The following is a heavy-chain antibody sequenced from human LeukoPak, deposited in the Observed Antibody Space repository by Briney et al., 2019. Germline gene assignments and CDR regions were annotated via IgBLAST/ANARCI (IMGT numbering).Heavy chain of an antibody. J-gene: IGHJ4*02. Sequence: SVTVSCKASGFIFTSSAVQWVRQARGQRLEWLGWIVVGSGNTNYAQTFQERVTITRDMSTSTAYMELSSLRSEDTAVYYCAADIYPTYGEVPTFDYWGQGTLVTVSS. CDR2: IVVGSGNT. CDR3: AADIYPTYGEVPTFDY. V-gene: IGHV1-58*01. D-gene: IGHD4-17*01. CDR1: GFIFTSSA.